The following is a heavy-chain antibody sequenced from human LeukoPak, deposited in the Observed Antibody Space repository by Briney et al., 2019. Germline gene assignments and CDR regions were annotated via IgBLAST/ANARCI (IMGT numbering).Heavy chain of an antibody. CDR1: GGSVGDYY. CDR2: IYHSGST. J-gene: IGHJ4*02. CDR3: ARGVDFWTGYFHFDV. Sequence: SETLSLTCTWSGGSVGDYYWSWIRQSPGKRLEWIGYIYHSGSTSYNPSLQSRVTMSLDTSKNQFSLKLTSVSAADTAVYYCARGVDFWTGYFHFDVWGQGTLVTVPS. D-gene: IGHD3/OR15-3a*01. V-gene: IGHV4-59*02.